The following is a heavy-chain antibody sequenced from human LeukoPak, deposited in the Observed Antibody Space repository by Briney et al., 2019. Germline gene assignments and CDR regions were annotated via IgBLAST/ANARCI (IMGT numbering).Heavy chain of an antibody. Sequence: PGGSLRLSCAASGFTFSGYWMTWVRQAPGKGLEWVANIKQDGSEKYYVDSVKGRFTISRDNARNSLYLQMNSLRAEDTAVYYCARDPYTNSWPEFFHHWGQGTLVTVSS. CDR1: GFTFSGYW. CDR3: ARDPYTNSWPEFFHH. D-gene: IGHD6-13*01. V-gene: IGHV3-7*01. J-gene: IGHJ1*01. CDR2: IKQDGSEK.